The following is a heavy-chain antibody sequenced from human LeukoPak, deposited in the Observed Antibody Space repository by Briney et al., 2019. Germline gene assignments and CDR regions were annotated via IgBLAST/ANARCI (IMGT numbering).Heavy chain of an antibody. CDR2: ISYDGSSK. D-gene: IGHD2-15*01. J-gene: IGHJ2*01. V-gene: IGHV3-30-3*01. CDR1: GFTFSNFA. Sequence: PGGSLRLSCSASGFTFSNFALHWVRQAPGMGLEWVAAISYDGSSKYYADSVKGRFTISRDNSRNTLYLQMNSLRAEDTAVYYCASMGYCSGGSCYSGRDWYFDLWGRGTLVTVSS. CDR3: ASMGYCSGGSCYSGRDWYFDL.